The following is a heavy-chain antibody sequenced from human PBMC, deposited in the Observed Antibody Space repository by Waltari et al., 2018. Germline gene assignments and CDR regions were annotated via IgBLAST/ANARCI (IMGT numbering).Heavy chain of an antibody. CDR3: ARESTASNEGV. J-gene: IGHJ4*02. D-gene: IGHD4-17*01. CDR1: GFTFRDYW. Sequence: EEQLVESGGGLVQPGGSLRLSCEGSGFTFRDYWMSWVRQAAGKGLEWVANIRRDGSQANYVDSVKGRFTISRDNAKKSLYLQMNSLRAEDTGVYYCARESTASNEGVWGQGTLVTVSS. CDR2: IRRDGSQA. V-gene: IGHV3-7*01.